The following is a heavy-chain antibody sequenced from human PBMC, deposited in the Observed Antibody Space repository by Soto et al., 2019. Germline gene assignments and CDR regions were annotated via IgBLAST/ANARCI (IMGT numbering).Heavy chain of an antibody. J-gene: IGHJ3*02. CDR2: ISGSGGST. V-gene: IGHV3-23*01. CDR3: AKGNDYGDYVAFDI. D-gene: IGHD4-17*01. Sequence: GSLVLSVAASGFTFSSYAMSWVRQAPGKGLEWVSAISGSGGSTYYADSVKGRFTISRDNSKNTLYLQMNSLRAEDTAVYYCAKGNDYGDYVAFDIWGQGTMVTVSS. CDR1: GFTFSSYA.